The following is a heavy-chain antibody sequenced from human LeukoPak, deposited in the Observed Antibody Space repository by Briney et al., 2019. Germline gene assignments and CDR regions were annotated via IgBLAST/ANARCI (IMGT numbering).Heavy chain of an antibody. J-gene: IGHJ4*02. Sequence: GGSLRLSCAASGFTFSSYSMNWVRQAPGKGLEWVSAISGSGGSTYYADSVKGRFTISRDNSKNTLYLQMNSLRAEDTAVYYCAKEGRGYSFYYFDYWGQGTLVTVSS. CDR2: ISGSGGST. CDR3: AKEGRGYSFYYFDY. CDR1: GFTFSSYS. D-gene: IGHD5-18*01. V-gene: IGHV3-23*01.